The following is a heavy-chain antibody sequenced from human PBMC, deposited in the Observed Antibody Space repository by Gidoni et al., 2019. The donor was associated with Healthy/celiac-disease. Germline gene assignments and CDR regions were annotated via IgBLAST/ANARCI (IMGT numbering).Heavy chain of an antibody. V-gene: IGHV4-34*01. CDR1: GGSFRGYY. Sequence: QVQLQQWGAGLLKPSETLSLTCAVYGGSFRGYYWSWIRQPPGKGLEWSGEINHSGSPNYNPSRKSRVTISVETSKNQFSLKLSSVTAADTAVYYCARCPPPYDYIWGSYRHNWFDPWGQGTLVTVSS. CDR3: ARCPPPYDYIWGSYRHNWFDP. J-gene: IGHJ5*02. D-gene: IGHD3-16*02. CDR2: INHSGSP.